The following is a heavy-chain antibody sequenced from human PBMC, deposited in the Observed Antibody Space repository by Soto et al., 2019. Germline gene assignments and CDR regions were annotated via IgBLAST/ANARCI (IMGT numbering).Heavy chain of an antibody. CDR1: GYTFTSYA. D-gene: IGHD3-22*01. V-gene: IGHV1-3*01. CDR3: AIVVVMNNWFDP. CDR2: INAGNGNT. J-gene: IGHJ5*02. Sequence: ASVKVSCKASGYTFTSYAMHWVRQAPGQRLEWMGWINAGNGNTKYSQKFQGRVTITRDTSASTAYMELSSLRSEDTAVYYCAIVVVMNNWFDPWGQGTLVTVSS.